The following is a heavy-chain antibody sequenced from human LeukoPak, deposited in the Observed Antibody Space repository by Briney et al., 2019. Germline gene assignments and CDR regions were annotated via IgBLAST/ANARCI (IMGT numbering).Heavy chain of an antibody. J-gene: IGHJ4*02. Sequence: SETLSLTCAVYGGSFSGYYWSWIGQPRGKGLEWIGEINHSGSTNYNPSLKSRVTISVDTSKNQFSLKLSSVTAADTAVYYCARGTAGSWSYYKVPFDYWGQGTLVTVSS. V-gene: IGHV4-34*01. D-gene: IGHD3-10*01. CDR3: ARGTAGSWSYYKVPFDY. CDR1: GGSFSGYY. CDR2: INHSGST.